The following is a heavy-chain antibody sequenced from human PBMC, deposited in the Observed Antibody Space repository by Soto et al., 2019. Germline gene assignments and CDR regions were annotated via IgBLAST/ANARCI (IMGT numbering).Heavy chain of an antibody. J-gene: IGHJ4*02. CDR3: AKRVSRYFDY. Sequence: EVQLLESGGGVVQSGGSLRLSCAASGFTFTTYAMNWVRQAPGKGLEWVSTIDDSGTKTYYADSVRGRVTISRDNSKSTLYLQLNSLRAEDTAVYYCAKRVSRYFDYWGQGTLVTVSS. V-gene: IGHV3-23*01. CDR2: IDDSGTKT. D-gene: IGHD3-3*01. CDR1: GFTFTTYA.